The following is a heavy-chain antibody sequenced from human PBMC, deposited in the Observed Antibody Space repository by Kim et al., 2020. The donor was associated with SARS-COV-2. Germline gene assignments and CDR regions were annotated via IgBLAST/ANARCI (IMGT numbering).Heavy chain of an antibody. D-gene: IGHD6-13*01. Sequence: ASVKVSCKASGYMFTSYGISWVRQAPGQGLEWMGWISGYNGNTNYAQKVQDRVTMTTDTSTSTAYMELRSLRSDDTAVYYCATSTRIAAAGTGFPYWGQGTLVTISS. CDR1: GYMFTSYG. CDR3: ATSTRIAAAGTGFPY. J-gene: IGHJ4*02. V-gene: IGHV1-18*01. CDR2: ISGYNGNT.